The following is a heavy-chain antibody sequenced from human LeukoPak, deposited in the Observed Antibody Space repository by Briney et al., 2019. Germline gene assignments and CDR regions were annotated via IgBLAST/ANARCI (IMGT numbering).Heavy chain of an antibody. CDR3: ARGADGAFDY. D-gene: IGHD5-24*01. Sequence: GGSLRLSCAASGFTFSNYWMNWVRQAPGKGLEWVANIKQGGGETYNVDSVKGRFSISRDNAKNSLYLQMNSLRAEDAAVYYCARGADGAFDYWGQGIVVTVSP. J-gene: IGHJ4*02. V-gene: IGHV3-7*01. CDR2: IKQGGGET. CDR1: GFTFSNYW.